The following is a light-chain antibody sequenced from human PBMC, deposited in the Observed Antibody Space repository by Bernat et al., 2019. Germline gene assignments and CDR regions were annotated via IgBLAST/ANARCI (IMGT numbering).Light chain of an antibody. Sequence: DIQLTQSPPFLSASVGDRVTITCRASQVIGTYLAWYQQKAGKAPHLLIYGASTLQSGVPSRFSGSGSGTQFTLTISSLQPEDSATYYCQQLDNFPLTFGQGTRLEIK. CDR2: GAS. CDR3: QQLDNFPLT. J-gene: IGKJ5*01. CDR1: QVIGTY. V-gene: IGKV1-9*01.